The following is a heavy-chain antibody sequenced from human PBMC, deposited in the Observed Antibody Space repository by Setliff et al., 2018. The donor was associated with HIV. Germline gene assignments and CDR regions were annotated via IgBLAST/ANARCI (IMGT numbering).Heavy chain of an antibody. CDR2: IDYTGKS. D-gene: IGHD6-25*01. CDR1: GGSISTNSFY. CDR3: TRRPATLDYYFDP. J-gene: IGHJ4*02. V-gene: IGHV4-39*01. Sequence: PSETLSLTCSVSGGSISTNSFYWGWIRQPPGEGLEWIASIDYTGKSYYNPSLESRVTISVDTSKNQFSLQLNSMTAADTAVYYCTRRPATLDYYFDPWGQGTLVTVSS.